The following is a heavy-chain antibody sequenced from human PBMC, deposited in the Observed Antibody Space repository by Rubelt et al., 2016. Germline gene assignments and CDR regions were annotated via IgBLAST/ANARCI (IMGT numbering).Heavy chain of an antibody. D-gene: IGHD3-22*01. CDR2: TSYDGINK. Sequence: GSLRLSCAASGFTFSSYAMHWVRQAPGQGLEWVTCTSYDGINKYYADSVKGRFTNSRDNSKSTLYLQMKSLRAEETAVYYCARVAFDSSGNYYGYQGGIDYWGQGTLVTVSS. V-gene: IGHV3-30*04. CDR3: ARVAFDSSGNYYGYQGGIDY. CDR1: GFTFSSYA. J-gene: IGHJ4*02.